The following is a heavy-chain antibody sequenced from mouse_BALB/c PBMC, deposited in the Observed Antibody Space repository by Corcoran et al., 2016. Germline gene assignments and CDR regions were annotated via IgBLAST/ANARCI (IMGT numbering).Heavy chain of an antibody. D-gene: IGHD1-1*01. CDR2: INPNNGGT. CDR3: ARTDYGSTWLAY. CDR1: GYTFTEYT. V-gene: IGHV1-18*01. J-gene: IGHJ3*01. Sequence: EVQLQQSGPELVKPGASVKISCKTSGYTFTEYTMHWVKQSPGKSLEWIGGINPNNGGTSYNQKFKGKATLTVDKSSRTASMALRSLTSEDSAVYYGARTDYGSTWLAYWGQGTLVTVSA.